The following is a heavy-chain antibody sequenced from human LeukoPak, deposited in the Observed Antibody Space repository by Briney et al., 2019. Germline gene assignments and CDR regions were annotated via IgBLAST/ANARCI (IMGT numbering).Heavy chain of an antibody. D-gene: IGHD3-9*01. J-gene: IGHJ4*02. V-gene: IGHV3-21*01. CDR2: ITSGGDYI. Sequence: GGSLTLSCAASGFTFNTFNMNWLRQAPGKGLEWVSSITSGGDYIYYADSVKGRFTTSRDNAKNSLSLQLNSLRVEDTAVYYCAGGHYDVLAASYKWTPDYWGQGTLVTVSS. CDR1: GFTFNTFN. CDR3: AGGHYDVLAASYKWTPDY.